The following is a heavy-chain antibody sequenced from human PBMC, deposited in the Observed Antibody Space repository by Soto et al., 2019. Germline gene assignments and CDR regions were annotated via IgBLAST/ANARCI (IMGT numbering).Heavy chain of an antibody. CDR2: IIPIFGTA. CDR3: ESTKYDSSAYYYWCLGL. D-gene: IGHD3-22*01. Sequence: QVELVQSGAEVKKPGSSVKVSCQASEDTFRNSAISWVRQAPGQGLEWMGGIIPIFGTANYAQKFQGRVQITADTSANKVSLELSSLRSEDTAVYYCESTKYDSSAYYYWCLGLWARGHMVTLAA. J-gene: IGHJ2*01. CDR1: EDTFRNSA. V-gene: IGHV1-69*06.